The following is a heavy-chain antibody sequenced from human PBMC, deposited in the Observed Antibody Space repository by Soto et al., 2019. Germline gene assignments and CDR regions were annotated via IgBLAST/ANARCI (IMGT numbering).Heavy chain of an antibody. CDR1: GGSISSSSYY. V-gene: IGHV4-39*01. Sequence: SETLSLTCTVSGGSISSSSYYWGWIRQPPGKGLEWVGSIYYSGSTYYNPSLKSRVTISVDTSKNQFSLKLSPVTAADTAVYYCARHLRGIVVVPAAMRKGYYMDVWGKGTTVTVPS. J-gene: IGHJ6*03. CDR2: IYYSGST. CDR3: ARHLRGIVVVPAAMRKGYYMDV. D-gene: IGHD2-2*01.